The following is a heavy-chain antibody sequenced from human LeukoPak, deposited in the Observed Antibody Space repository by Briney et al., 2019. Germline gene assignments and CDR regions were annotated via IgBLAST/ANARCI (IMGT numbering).Heavy chain of an antibody. Sequence: SETLSLTCTVSGGSISSFHWSWIRQPPGKGLEGMGYIYYSGSTNYNPSLKSRVTISEDTPKNQFALKLSSMTAADTAVYYCARALYYQYGPGAVDPWGQGTLVTVSS. D-gene: IGHD1-26*01. CDR2: IYYSGST. CDR3: ARALYYQYGPGAVDP. J-gene: IGHJ5*02. CDR1: GGSISSFH. V-gene: IGHV4-59*01.